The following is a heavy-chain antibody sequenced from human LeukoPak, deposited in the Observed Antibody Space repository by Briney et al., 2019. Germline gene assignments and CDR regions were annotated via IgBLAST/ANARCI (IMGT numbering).Heavy chain of an antibody. J-gene: IGHJ2*01. CDR3: AKDYCGGDCYSGWYFDL. D-gene: IGHD2-21*02. CDR1: GFTFDEYA. V-gene: IGHV3-9*01. Sequence: PGGSLRLSCAASGFTFDEYARHWVRQAPGKGLEGVSGISYNSDTIVYAGSVKGRFTISRDNAKNSLYLQMNSLRAEDTALYYCAKDYCGGDCYSGWYFDLGGRGTLVTVSA. CDR2: ISYNSDTI.